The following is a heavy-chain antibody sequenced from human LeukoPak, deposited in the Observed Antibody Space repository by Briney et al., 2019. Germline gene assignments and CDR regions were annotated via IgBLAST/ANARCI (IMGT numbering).Heavy chain of an antibody. CDR1: GFTFSSYA. J-gene: IGHJ4*02. V-gene: IGHV3-33*06. CDR2: IWYDGSNK. D-gene: IGHD6-13*01. Sequence: GGSLRLSCAASGFTFSSYAMSWVRQAPGKGLEWVAVIWYDGSNKYYADSVKGRFTISRDNSKNTLYLQMNSLRAEDTAVYYCAKDGGNSSSWYYFDYWGQGTLVTVSS. CDR3: AKDGGNSSSWYYFDY.